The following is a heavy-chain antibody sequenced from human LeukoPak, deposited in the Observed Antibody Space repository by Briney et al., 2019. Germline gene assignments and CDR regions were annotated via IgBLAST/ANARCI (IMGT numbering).Heavy chain of an antibody. CDR1: GFTFSTYA. Sequence: GGSLRLSCAASGFTFSTYAMHWVRQAPGKGLEWVAVISYDGSSKYYAGSVKGRFTVSRDNSKNTLYLQMNSLRAEDTAVYYCAKEGPSSDWFGRYYFDYWGQGTLVTVSS. CDR3: AKEGPSSDWFGRYYFDY. V-gene: IGHV3-30*04. D-gene: IGHD6-19*01. CDR2: ISYDGSSK. J-gene: IGHJ4*02.